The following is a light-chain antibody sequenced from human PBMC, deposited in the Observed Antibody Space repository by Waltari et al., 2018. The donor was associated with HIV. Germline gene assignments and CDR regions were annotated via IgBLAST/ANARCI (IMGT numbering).Light chain of an antibody. V-gene: IGLV6-57*01. J-gene: IGLJ2*01. CDR1: SGSIVSNP. Sequence: FMLTQPHSVSAYPGKTINISCTRSSGSIVSNPVLWYQQRPGGSPTTVIFDDNQRPSGDSDRFSGSIDTSSNSASLTIVRLRTEDEADYYCQSFDSDSHVFGGGTRLTVL. CDR2: DDN. CDR3: QSFDSDSHV.